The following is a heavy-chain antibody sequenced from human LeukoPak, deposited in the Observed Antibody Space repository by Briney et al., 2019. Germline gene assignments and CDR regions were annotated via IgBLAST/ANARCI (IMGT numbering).Heavy chain of an antibody. CDR3: ARERWAGEYSSSSMRGNWFDP. Sequence: ASVKVSCKASGYTFTSYYMHWVRQAPGQGLEWMGIINPSGGSTSYAQKFQGRVTMTRDTSTSTVYMELSSLRSEDTAVYYCARERWAGEYSSSSMRGNWFDPWGQGTLVTVSS. J-gene: IGHJ5*02. D-gene: IGHD6-6*01. V-gene: IGHV1-46*01. CDR2: INPSGGST. CDR1: GYTFTSYY.